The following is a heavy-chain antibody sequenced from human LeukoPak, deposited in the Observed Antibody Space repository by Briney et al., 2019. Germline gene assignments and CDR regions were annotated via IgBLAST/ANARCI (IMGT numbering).Heavy chain of an antibody. Sequence: PGGSLRLSCTASGFTFSNYAMSWVRQAPGRGLEWVSGISESGTTTFYADSVKGRFTISRDNSENTLYLQMNSLRAEDTAVYYCARLNSGSGSYFSKYYFDYWGQGTLVTVSS. V-gene: IGHV3-23*01. D-gene: IGHD3-10*01. CDR3: ARLNSGSGSYFSKYYFDY. CDR1: GFTFSNYA. J-gene: IGHJ4*02. CDR2: ISESGTTT.